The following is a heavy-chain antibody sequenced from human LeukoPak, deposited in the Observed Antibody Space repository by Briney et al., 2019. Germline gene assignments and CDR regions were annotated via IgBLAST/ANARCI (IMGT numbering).Heavy chain of an antibody. D-gene: IGHD3-22*01. CDR1: GVSISSSNSY. V-gene: IGHV4-39*07. CDR2: IYYSGNT. J-gene: IGHJ4*02. CDR3: ARAPMIVVVALFDY. Sequence: SETLSLTCTVSGVSISSSNSYWGWIRQPPGKGLEWIGSIYYSGNTYYNASLKSQVSISIDTSKNQFSLKLSSVTAADTAVYYCARAPMIVVVALFDYWGQGTLVTVSS.